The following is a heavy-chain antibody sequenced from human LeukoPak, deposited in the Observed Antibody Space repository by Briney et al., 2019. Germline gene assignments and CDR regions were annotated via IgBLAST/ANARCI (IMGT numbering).Heavy chain of an antibody. D-gene: IGHD6-13*01. CDR3: AREIAAAGVNWFDP. CDR1: GFTFSSYG. Sequence: GGTLRPSCAASGFTFSSYGMHWVRQAPGKGLEWVAVTWYDGSNKYYADSVKGRFTISRDNSKNTLYLQMNSLRAEDTAVYYCAREIAAAGVNWFDPWGQGTLVTVSS. J-gene: IGHJ5*02. V-gene: IGHV3-33*01. CDR2: TWYDGSNK.